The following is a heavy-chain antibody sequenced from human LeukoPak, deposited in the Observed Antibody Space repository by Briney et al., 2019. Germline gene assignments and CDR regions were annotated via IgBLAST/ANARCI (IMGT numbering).Heavy chain of an antibody. CDR1: GFTFSSYD. CDR2: ISSSGSTI. V-gene: IGHV3-48*03. Sequence: PGGSLRLSCAASGFTFSSYDMNWVRQAPGKGLEWVSYISSSGSTIYYADSVKGRFTISRDNAKNSLYLQMNSLRAEDTAVYYCARGLRYCSSTSWDAEWFAPWRQGTLLTLPS. CDR3: ARGLRYCSSTSWDAEWFAP. D-gene: IGHD2-2*01. J-gene: IGHJ5*02.